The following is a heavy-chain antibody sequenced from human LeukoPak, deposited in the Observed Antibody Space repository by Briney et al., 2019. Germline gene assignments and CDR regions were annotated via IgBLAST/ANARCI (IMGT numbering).Heavy chain of an antibody. CDR3: ARDPPRGAYENYFMDV. Sequence: SETLSLTCTVSGGSISSYYWSWIRQPAGKGLEWIGRIYTSGSTNYNPSLKSRVTMSVDTSKNQFSLKLSSVTAADTAVYYCARDPPRGAYENYFMDVWGKGTTVTISS. CDR2: IYTSGST. J-gene: IGHJ6*03. V-gene: IGHV4-4*07. CDR1: GGSISSYY. D-gene: IGHD3-10*01.